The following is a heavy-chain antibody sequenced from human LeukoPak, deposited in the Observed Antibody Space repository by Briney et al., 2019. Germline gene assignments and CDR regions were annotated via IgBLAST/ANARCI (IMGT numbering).Heavy chain of an antibody. CDR3: ARHSLTHCSGGSCYPAKLDY. CDR1: GGSISSYY. Sequence: PPGALSLTCTVSGGSISSYYWSWIRPPPGKGLEWVGCIYYSGRTNYNPCLQSGVTISLDTTKNQFSLTLSSETADDTAGYYCARHSLTHCSGGSCYPAKLDYWGQGTPVTVSS. V-gene: IGHV4-59*08. J-gene: IGHJ4*02. CDR2: IYYSGRT. D-gene: IGHD2-15*01.